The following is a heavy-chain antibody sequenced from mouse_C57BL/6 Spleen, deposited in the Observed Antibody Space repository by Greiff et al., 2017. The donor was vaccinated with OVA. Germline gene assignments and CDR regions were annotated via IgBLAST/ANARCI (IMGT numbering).Heavy chain of an antibody. J-gene: IGHJ4*01. D-gene: IGHD1-1*01. CDR2: IDPNSGGT. CDR1: GYTFTSYW. CDR3: AISSSYPYYAMDY. Sequence: QVQLQQPGAELVKPGASVKLSCKASGYTFTSYWMHWVKQRPGRGREWIGRIDPNSGGTKYNEKFKSKATLTVDKPSSTAYMQLSSLTSEDSAVYYCAISSSYPYYAMDYWGQGTSVTVSS. V-gene: IGHV1-72*01.